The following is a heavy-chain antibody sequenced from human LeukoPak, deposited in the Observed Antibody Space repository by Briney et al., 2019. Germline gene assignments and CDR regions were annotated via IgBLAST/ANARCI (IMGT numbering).Heavy chain of an antibody. CDR3: AKGSYYDSSGSFYFDY. CDR1: GFTFSSYA. Sequence: GGSLRLSCAASGFTFSSYAMSWVRQAPGKGLEWVSGISGSGDNTYYAASVKGRFTISRDNSKNTLYVQVNSLGTEDTAAYYCAKGSYYDSSGSFYFDYWGQGTLVTVSS. V-gene: IGHV3-23*01. J-gene: IGHJ4*02. D-gene: IGHD3-22*01. CDR2: ISGSGDNT.